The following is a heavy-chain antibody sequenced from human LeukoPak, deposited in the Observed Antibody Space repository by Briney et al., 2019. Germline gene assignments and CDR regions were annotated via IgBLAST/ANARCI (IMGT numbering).Heavy chain of an antibody. J-gene: IGHJ5*02. Sequence: ASVKVSCKASGYTFTGYYMHWVRQAPGQGLEWMGWINPNSGGTNYAQKFQGRVTMTRDTSISTAYMELSRLRSDDTAVYYCAIVWFGELKGFDPWGQGTLVTVSS. CDR3: AIVWFGELKGFDP. D-gene: IGHD3-10*01. V-gene: IGHV1-2*02. CDR1: GYTFTGYY. CDR2: INPNSGGT.